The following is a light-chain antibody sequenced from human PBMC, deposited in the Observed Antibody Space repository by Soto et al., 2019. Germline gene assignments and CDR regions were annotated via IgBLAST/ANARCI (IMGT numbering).Light chain of an antibody. V-gene: IGLV2-14*01. J-gene: IGLJ2*01. CDR2: EVS. CDR1: SSDVGGYNY. CDR3: SSYTSSSIVV. Sequence: QSALTQPASVSGSPGQSITIYCTGTSSDVGGYNYVSWYQQHPGKAPKLMIYEVSNRPSGVSNRFSGSKSGNTASLTISGLQAEDEADYYCSSYTSSSIVVFCGGTKLTVL.